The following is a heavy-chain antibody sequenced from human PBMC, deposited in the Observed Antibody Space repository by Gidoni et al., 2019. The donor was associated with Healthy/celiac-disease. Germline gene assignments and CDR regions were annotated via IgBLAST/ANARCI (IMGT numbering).Heavy chain of an antibody. CDR1: GFTFSSYA. Sequence: QVQLVESGGGVVPPGRSMRLPGAGSGFTFSSYAMHWVRQATGKGLEWVAVISYDGSNKYYADSVKGRFTISRDNSKNTLYLQMNSLRAEDTAVYYCARGNWGFNYWGQGTLVTVSS. CDR2: ISYDGSNK. CDR3: ARGNWGFNY. J-gene: IGHJ4*02. V-gene: IGHV3-30*04. D-gene: IGHD7-27*01.